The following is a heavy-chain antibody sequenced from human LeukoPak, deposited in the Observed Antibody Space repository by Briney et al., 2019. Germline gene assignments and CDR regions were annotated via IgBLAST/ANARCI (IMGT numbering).Heavy chain of an antibody. J-gene: IGHJ4*02. CDR1: GGSISSGGYY. D-gene: IGHD6-6*01. CDR3: ASWSIAPRPGY. Sequence: SQTLSLTCTVSGGSISSGGYYWSRIRQHPGKGLEWIGYIYYSGSTYYNPSLKSRVTISVDTSKNQFSLKLSSVTAADTAVYYCASWSIAPRPGYWGQGTLVTVSS. CDR2: IYYSGST. V-gene: IGHV4-31*03.